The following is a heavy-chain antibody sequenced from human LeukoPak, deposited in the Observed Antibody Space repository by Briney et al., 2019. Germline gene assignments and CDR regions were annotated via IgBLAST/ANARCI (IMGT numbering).Heavy chain of an antibody. Sequence: GGSLRLSCAASGFTFSSYAMHWVRQAPGKGLEWVAVISYDGSNKYYADSVKGRFTISRDNSKNTLYLQMNSLRAEDTAVYYCAREYWIYYYDSSGYRKSLGYWGQGTLVTVSS. CDR1: GFTFSSYA. CDR2: ISYDGSNK. CDR3: AREYWIYYYDSSGYRKSLGY. D-gene: IGHD3-22*01. J-gene: IGHJ4*02. V-gene: IGHV3-30-3*01.